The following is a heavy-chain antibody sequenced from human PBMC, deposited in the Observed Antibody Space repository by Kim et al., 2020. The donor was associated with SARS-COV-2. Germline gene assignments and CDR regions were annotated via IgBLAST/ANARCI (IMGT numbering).Heavy chain of an antibody. D-gene: IGHD3-10*01. J-gene: IGHJ4*02. V-gene: IGHV3-23*03. Sequence: ADSVKGRFIISRDNSKNTLYLQMNSLRAEDTALYFCAKDRAPNDDYGFDYWCQGSLVTVSS. CDR3: AKDRAPNDDYGFDY.